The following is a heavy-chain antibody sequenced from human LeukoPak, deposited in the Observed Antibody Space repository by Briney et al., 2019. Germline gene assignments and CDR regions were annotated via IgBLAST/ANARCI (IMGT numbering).Heavy chain of an antibody. Sequence: GRSLRLSCAASGFTFSSYGMHWVRQAPGKGLEWVAVTWYDGGNKYYADSVKGRFTISRDNSKNTLDLQMNSLRAEDTAVYYCARDRGSYRNFDWFDPWGQGTLVTVSS. D-gene: IGHD1-26*01. J-gene: IGHJ5*02. CDR3: ARDRGSYRNFDWFDP. CDR1: GFTFSSYG. CDR2: TWYDGGNK. V-gene: IGHV3-33*01.